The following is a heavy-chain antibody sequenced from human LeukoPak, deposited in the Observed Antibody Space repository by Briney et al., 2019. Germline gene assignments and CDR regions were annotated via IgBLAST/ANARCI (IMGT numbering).Heavy chain of an antibody. J-gene: IGHJ4*02. CDR1: GYSFTSYW. V-gene: IGHV5-51*01. D-gene: IGHD3-3*01. CDR2: IYPGDYDT. CDR3: ARQVLGNYDFWSGYLSWSYFDY. Sequence: GESLKISCKGSGYSFTSYWIGWVRQMPGKGLEWMGIIYPGDYDTRYSPSFQGQVTIPADKSISTAYLQWSSLKASDTAMYYCARQVLGNYDFWSGYLSWSYFDYWGQGTLVTVSS.